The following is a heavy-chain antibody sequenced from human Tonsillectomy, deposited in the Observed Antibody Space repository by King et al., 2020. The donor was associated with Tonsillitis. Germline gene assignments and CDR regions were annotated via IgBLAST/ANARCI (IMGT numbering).Heavy chain of an antibody. CDR3: AKGYDSSGYYSEYFDL. V-gene: IGHV3-30*18. CDR2: ISYDGSNK. CDR1: GFTFSTYG. D-gene: IGHD3-22*01. J-gene: IGHJ2*01. Sequence: VQLVESGGGVVQPGRSLRLSCAASGFTFSTYGMHWVRQAPGKGLEWVAVISYDGSNKYYADSVKGRFTFSRDNSKNTLYLRMNSLRAEDTAVYYCAKGYDSSGYYSEYFDLCGRGTLVTVSS.